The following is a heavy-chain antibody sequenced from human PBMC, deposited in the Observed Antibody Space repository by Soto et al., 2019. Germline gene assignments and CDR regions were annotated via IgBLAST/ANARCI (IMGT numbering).Heavy chain of an antibody. J-gene: IGHJ1*01. D-gene: IGHD1-26*01. CDR1: GGYISSYY. CDR3: ARLAYSGYLQT. V-gene: IGHV4-39*02. CDR2: IYYSGAT. Sequence: SETLSLTCTVSGGYISSYYWGWIRQPPGKGLEWIASIYYSGATYYNPSLQSRVTISVDTSNNGFSLTLSSLTAADTAVYFCARLAYSGYLQTWGQGSLVTVSS.